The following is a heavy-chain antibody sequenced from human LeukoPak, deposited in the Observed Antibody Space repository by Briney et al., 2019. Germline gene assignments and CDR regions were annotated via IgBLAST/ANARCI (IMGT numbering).Heavy chain of an antibody. J-gene: IGHJ4*02. CDR2: IRYDGSNK. Sequence: TGGSLRLSCAASGFTFSSYGMHWVRQAPGKGLEWVAFIRYDGSNKYYADSVKGRFTISRDNSKNTLYLQMNSLRAEDTAVYYCAKDPHYYYDSSGLDYWGQGTLVTVSS. CDR3: AKDPHYYYDSSGLDY. CDR1: GFTFSSYG. D-gene: IGHD3-22*01. V-gene: IGHV3-30*02.